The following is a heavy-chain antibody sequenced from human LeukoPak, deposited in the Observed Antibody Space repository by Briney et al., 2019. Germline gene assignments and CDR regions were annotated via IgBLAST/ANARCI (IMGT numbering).Heavy chain of an antibody. J-gene: IGHJ5*01. D-gene: IGHD2-15*01. CDR1: GGSISTSNYY. CDR3: ARRAGGGWYDS. CDR2: IYYSGST. Sequence: SETQSLTCTVSGGSISTSNYYWGWIRQPPGKGLDWVGNIYYSGSTYYNPSLESRVTISVDMSKNQFSLKLSFVTAADTAIYYCARRAGGGWYDSWGQGTLVTVSS. V-gene: IGHV4-39*01.